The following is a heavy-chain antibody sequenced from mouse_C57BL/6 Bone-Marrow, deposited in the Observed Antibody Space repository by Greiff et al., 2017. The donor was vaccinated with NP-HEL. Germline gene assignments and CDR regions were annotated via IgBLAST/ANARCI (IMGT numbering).Heavy chain of an antibody. V-gene: IGHV5-17*01. CDR3: ARDGNYVVFAY. Sequence: EVQLVESGGGLVKPGGSLKLSCAASGFTFSDYGMHWVRQAPEKGLEWVAYISSGSSTIYYADTVKGRFTISRDNAKNTLFLQMTSLRSEDTAMYYCARDGNYVVFAYWGQGTLVTVSA. CDR2: ISSGSSTI. CDR1: GFTFSDYG. J-gene: IGHJ3*01. D-gene: IGHD2-1*01.